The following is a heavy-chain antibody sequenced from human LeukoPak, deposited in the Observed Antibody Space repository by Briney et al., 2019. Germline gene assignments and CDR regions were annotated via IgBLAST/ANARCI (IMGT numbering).Heavy chain of an antibody. D-gene: IGHD2/OR15-2a*01. J-gene: IGHJ5*02. Sequence: GGSLRLSCAASGFTFSSYWMSWVRQAPGKGLEWVANIKQDGSEKYYVDSVKGRFTISRDNAKNSLYLQMKSLRAEDTAVYYCARGKTSQNIVTRKTYNWFDPWGQGTLVTVSS. CDR1: GFTFSSYW. CDR2: IKQDGSEK. CDR3: ARGKTSQNIVTRKTYNWFDP. V-gene: IGHV3-7*01.